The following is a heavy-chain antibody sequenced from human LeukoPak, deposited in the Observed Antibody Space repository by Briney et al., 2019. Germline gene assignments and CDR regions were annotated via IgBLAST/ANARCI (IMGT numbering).Heavy chain of an antibody. J-gene: IGHJ1*01. Sequence: PVGSLRLSCAASGFTFSGYGMHWVRQAPGKGLGWGAVIWFDGSNKYSGDSVKGRFTISRDNSKNTPYLQMNRLPVEDTPVYYCARRDGYNEAEYLQHWGQGTLVTVS. CDR3: ARRDGYNEAEYLQH. V-gene: IGHV3-33*01. D-gene: IGHD5-24*01. CDR2: IWFDGSNK. CDR1: GFTFSGYG.